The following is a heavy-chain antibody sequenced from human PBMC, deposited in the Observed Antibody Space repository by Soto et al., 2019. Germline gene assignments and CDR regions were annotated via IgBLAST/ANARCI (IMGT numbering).Heavy chain of an antibody. J-gene: IGHJ4*02. D-gene: IGHD2-8*01. CDR1: GFSLSTYT. V-gene: IGHV3-23*01. Sequence: PPGGSLRLSCAASGFSLSTYTMSWVRRATGKGLEWVSAISGSGGSPSYADSVQGRFAISRDNPKKTLYLQMNSLRAEDTAVYYCAKARCTTSNCYVPDYWGQGTLVTVSS. CDR2: ISGSGGSP. CDR3: AKARCTTSNCYVPDY.